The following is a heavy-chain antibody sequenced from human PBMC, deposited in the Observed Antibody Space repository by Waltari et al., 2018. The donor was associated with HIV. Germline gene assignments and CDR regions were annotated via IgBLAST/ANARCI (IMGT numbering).Heavy chain of an antibody. J-gene: IGHJ4*02. CDR2: IPHRGTT. CDR3: ASTYYDLLEGWYFDF. V-gene: IGHV4-38-2*02. D-gene: IGHD3-3*01. CDR1: DYSITSGYY. Sequence: QVQLQESGPGLVKPSETLSLTCSVSDYSITSGYYWGWIRQSPGRGLEWIGSIPHRGTTVYSPSLKSRITLFRNTSKNQFFLKLTSATAADTAVYYCASTYYDLLEGWYFDFWGQGRLVTVSS.